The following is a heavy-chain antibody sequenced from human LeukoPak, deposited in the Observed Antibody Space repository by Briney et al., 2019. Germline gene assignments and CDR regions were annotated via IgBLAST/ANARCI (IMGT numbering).Heavy chain of an antibody. CDR2: ISSNGGST. Sequence: GGSLRLSRSASGFPFIRYAMHWVRQAPGKGLEYVSAISSNGGSTYYADSVKGRFTISRDNSKNTLYLQMSSLRAEDTAVYYCVNTREYSGYLYDRWGQGTLVTVSS. D-gene: IGHD5-12*01. J-gene: IGHJ4*02. V-gene: IGHV3-64D*06. CDR3: VNTREYSGYLYDR. CDR1: GFPFIRYA.